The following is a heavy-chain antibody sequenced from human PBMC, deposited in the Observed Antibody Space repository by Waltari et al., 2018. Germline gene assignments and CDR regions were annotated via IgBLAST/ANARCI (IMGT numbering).Heavy chain of an antibody. CDR2: ISSSSSNI. Sequence: EVQLVESGGGLVQPGGSLRLSCAASGFIFSSYSMNWVRQAPGKGLEWVSYISSSSSNIYYADSVKGRFTIARDNAKNSLYLQRNSRRAEDTAVYCCASGTSDWGQGTLVTVSS. CDR1: GFIFSSYS. CDR3: ASGTSD. V-gene: IGHV3-48*04. J-gene: IGHJ4*02. D-gene: IGHD1-7*01.